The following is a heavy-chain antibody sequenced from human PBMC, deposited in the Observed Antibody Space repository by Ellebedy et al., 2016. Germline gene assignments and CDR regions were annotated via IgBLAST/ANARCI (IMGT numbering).Heavy chain of an antibody. CDR3: ARGSWNDDRYYFDY. J-gene: IGHJ4*02. CDR2: IKQDGSEK. Sequence: GGSLRLSXAASGFTFSSYWMSWVRQAPGKGLEWVANIKQDGSEKYYVDSVKGRFTISRDNAKNSLYLQMNSLRAEDTAVYYCARGSWNDDRYYFDYWGQGTLVTVSS. V-gene: IGHV3-7*03. CDR1: GFTFSSYW. D-gene: IGHD1-1*01.